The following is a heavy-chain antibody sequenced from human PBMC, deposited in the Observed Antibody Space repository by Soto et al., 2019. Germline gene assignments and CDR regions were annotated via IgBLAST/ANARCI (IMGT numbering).Heavy chain of an antibody. CDR2: INSDGSST. D-gene: IGHD3-10*01. V-gene: IGHV3-74*01. CDR1: GFTFSSYW. CDR3: ARGYYYGSWSPRTYYFDY. Sequence: EVQLVESGGGLVQPGGSLRLSCAASGFTFSSYWMHWVRQAPGKGLVWVSRINSDGSSTSYADSVKGRFTISRDNAKNTMDLRMTSLGAEDTAVYYCARGYYYGSWSPRTYYFDYWGQGALVTVSS. J-gene: IGHJ4*02.